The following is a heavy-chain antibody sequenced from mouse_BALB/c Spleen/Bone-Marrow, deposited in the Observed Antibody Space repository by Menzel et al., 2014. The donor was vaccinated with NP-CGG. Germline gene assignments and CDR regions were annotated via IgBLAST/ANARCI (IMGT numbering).Heavy chain of an antibody. CDR1: GFTFSSYA. CDR3: ASLYFYGSSYYTMDY. D-gene: IGHD1-1*01. CDR2: ISSGGST. V-gene: IGHV5-6-5*01. J-gene: IGHJ4*01. Sequence: DVQLQESGGGLVKPGGSLKLSCAASGFTFSSYAMSWVRQTPEKRLEWVASISSGGSTYYPDSVKGRFAISRDNARNILYLQMSSLRSEDTAMYYCASLYFYGSSYYTMDYWGQGTSVTVSS.